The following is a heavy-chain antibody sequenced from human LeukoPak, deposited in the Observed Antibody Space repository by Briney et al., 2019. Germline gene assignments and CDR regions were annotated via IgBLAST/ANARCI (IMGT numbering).Heavy chain of an antibody. D-gene: IGHD2-2*02. CDR2: ISGSGGST. Sequence: GGSLRLSCAASGFTFSSYAMSWVRQAPGKGLEWVSAISGSGGSTYYADSVKGRFTISRDNSKNTLYLQMNGLRAEDTAVYYCAKNGGEYYSSTSCYRDTYYFDYWGQGTLVTVSS. V-gene: IGHV3-23*01. J-gene: IGHJ4*02. CDR1: GFTFSSYA. CDR3: AKNGGEYYSSTSCYRDTYYFDY.